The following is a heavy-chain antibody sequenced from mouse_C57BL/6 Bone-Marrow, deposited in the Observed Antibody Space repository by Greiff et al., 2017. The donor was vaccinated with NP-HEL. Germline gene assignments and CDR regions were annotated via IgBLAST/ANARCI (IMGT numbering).Heavy chain of an antibody. CDR2: ISSGGSYT. D-gene: IGHD2-4*01. CDR3: ARQIYYYYDGGAWFAY. Sequence: EVKLMESGGDLVKPGGSLKLSCAASGFTFSSYGMSWVRQTPDKRLEWVATISSGGSYTYYPDSVKGRFTISRDNAKNTLYLQMSSLKSEDTAMYYCARQIYYYYDGGAWFAYWGQGTLVTVSA. V-gene: IGHV5-6*01. J-gene: IGHJ3*01. CDR1: GFTFSSYG.